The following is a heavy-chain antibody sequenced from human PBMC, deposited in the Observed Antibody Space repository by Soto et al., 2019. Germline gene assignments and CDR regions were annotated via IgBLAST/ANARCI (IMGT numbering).Heavy chain of an antibody. CDR2: MYHSGST. D-gene: IGHD3-3*01. Sequence: QLQLQESGSGLVKPSQTLSLTCAVSGVSISSGGYSWSWIRQPPGKGLEWIGYMYHSGSTYYNPSLKSRVTISVDRSKNQFSLNLSPVTAADTAMYYCARANDDFWRALDYWGQGTVVTVSS. CDR1: GVSISSGGYS. V-gene: IGHV4-30-2*01. J-gene: IGHJ4*02. CDR3: ARANDDFWRALDY.